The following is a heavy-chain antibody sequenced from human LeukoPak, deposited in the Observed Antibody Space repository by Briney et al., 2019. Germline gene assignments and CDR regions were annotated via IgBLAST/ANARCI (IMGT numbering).Heavy chain of an antibody. CDR2: INTDGSST. CDR1: GCMFSNYW. Sequence: GGSLRLSCAASGCMFSNYWMHWVRNAPGKGLVWVSRINTDGSSTNYADSVTGRFTISRDNAENTLYLQMTGLRAEDTAVYYCARERGRGRDSPWFDYWGQGTLVTVSS. D-gene: IGHD1-26*01. CDR3: ARERGRGRDSPWFDY. V-gene: IGHV3-74*01. J-gene: IGHJ4*02.